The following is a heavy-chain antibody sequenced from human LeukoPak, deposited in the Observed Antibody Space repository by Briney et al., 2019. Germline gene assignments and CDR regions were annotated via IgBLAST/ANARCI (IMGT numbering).Heavy chain of an antibody. CDR2: IYYSGTT. CDR3: ARDRGSAGGFDY. CDR1: GGSISPYY. V-gene: IGHV4-59*01. D-gene: IGHD2-15*01. J-gene: IGHJ4*02. Sequence: SETLSLTCSVSGGSISPYYWSWIRQPPGKGLEWIGYIYYSGTTNYNPSLKSRVTISVDTSKNQFSLKLSSVTAADTAAYYCARDRGSAGGFDYWGQGTLVTVSS.